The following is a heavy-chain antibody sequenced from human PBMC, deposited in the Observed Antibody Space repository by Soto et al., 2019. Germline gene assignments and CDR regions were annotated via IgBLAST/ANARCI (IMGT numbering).Heavy chain of an antibody. CDR2: IIPIFGTA. V-gene: IGHV1-69*05. CDR1: GGTFSSYA. D-gene: IGHD2-15*01. CDR3: ARHPGGRGYYYGMDV. Sequence: QVQLVQSGAEVKKPGSSVKVSCKASGGTFSSYAISWVRQAPGQGLEWMGGIIPIFGTANYAQKFQGRVTMTTDQSPXTAYMELSSLRSEDTAVYYCARHPGGRGYYYGMDVWGQGTTVTVSS. J-gene: IGHJ6*02.